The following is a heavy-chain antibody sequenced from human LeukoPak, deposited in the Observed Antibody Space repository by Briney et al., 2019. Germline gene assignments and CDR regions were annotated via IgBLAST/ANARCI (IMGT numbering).Heavy chain of an antibody. V-gene: IGHV5-51*01. CDR1: GYTVTSYW. CDR3: ARPYDSSGYWGGFDY. Sequence: GESLKISCQAAGYTVTSYWIGWVRQMPGKGLEWMGIIYPGDSDTKYSPSFQGQVTISVDKSISTAYLQWSSLKASDTAMYYCARPYDSSGYWGGFDYWGQGTLVTVSS. J-gene: IGHJ4*02. CDR2: IYPGDSDT. D-gene: IGHD3-22*01.